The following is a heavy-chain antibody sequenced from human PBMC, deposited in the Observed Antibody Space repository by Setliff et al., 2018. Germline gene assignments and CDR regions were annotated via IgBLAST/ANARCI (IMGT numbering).Heavy chain of an antibody. V-gene: IGHV1-69*06. Sequence: SVKVSCKASGGTFSSYAISWVRQAPGQGLEWMGGIIPIFGTANYAQKFQGRVTMTEDTSTDTAYMELSSLRSEDTAVYYCARVQQLGTFDYWGQGTLVTVSS. J-gene: IGHJ4*02. CDR1: GGTFSSYA. D-gene: IGHD6-13*01. CDR3: ARVQQLGTFDY. CDR2: IIPIFGTA.